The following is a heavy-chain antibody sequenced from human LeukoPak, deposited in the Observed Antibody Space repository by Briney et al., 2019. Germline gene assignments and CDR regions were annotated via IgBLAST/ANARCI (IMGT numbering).Heavy chain of an antibody. CDR2: IYYSGST. V-gene: IGHV4-59*01. D-gene: IGHD2-21*01. CDR1: GGSISSYY. J-gene: IGHJ6*02. CDR3: ARDSGIAYCGGDCYYYGMDV. Sequence: SETLSLTCTVSGGSISSYYWSWIRQPPGKGLEWIGYIYYSGSTNYNPSLKSRVTISVDTSKNQFSLKLSSVTAADTAVYYCARDSGIAYCGGDCYYYGMDVWGQGTTVTVSS.